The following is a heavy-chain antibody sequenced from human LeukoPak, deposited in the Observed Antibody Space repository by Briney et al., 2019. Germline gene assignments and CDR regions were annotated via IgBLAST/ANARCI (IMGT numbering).Heavy chain of an antibody. V-gene: IGHV3-30*18. D-gene: IGHD2-15*01. CDR2: ISYDGSNK. J-gene: IGHJ4*02. CDR1: GFTFSSYG. CDR3: AKAPGYCSGGSCYSDY. Sequence: GGSLRLSCAASGFTFSSYGMHWARQAPGKGLEWVAVISYDGSNKYYADSVKGRFTISRDNSKNTLYLQMNSLRAEDTAVYYCAKAPGYCSGGSCYSDYWGQGTLVTVSS.